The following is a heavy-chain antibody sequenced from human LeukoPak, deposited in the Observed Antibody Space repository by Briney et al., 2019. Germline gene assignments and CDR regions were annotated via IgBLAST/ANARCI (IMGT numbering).Heavy chain of an antibody. CDR3: ARARYNNGLDY. CDR2: IKTDGSSI. J-gene: IGHJ4*02. Sequence: GGSLRLSCTASGFTFSSYWMHWVRQAPGKGPVWVSHIKTDGSSINYADSVKGRFTISRDNAKNTLYLQMNSLRAEGTAVYYCARARYNNGLDYWGQGTLVTASS. D-gene: IGHD1-14*01. CDR1: GFTFSSYW. V-gene: IGHV3-74*01.